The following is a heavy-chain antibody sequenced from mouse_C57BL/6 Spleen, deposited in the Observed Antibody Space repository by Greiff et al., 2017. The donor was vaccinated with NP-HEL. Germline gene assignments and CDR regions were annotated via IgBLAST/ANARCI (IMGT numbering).Heavy chain of an antibody. D-gene: IGHD1-1*01. Sequence: ESGPGILQPSQTLSLTCSFSGFSLSTFGMGVGWIRQPSGKGLEWLAHIWWDDDKYYNPALKSPLTISKDTSKNQVFLKIANVDTADTATYYCARITTVVAKNAMDYWGQGTSVTVSS. CDR2: IWWDDDK. CDR1: GFSLSTFGMG. CDR3: ARITTVVAKNAMDY. V-gene: IGHV8-8*01. J-gene: IGHJ4*01.